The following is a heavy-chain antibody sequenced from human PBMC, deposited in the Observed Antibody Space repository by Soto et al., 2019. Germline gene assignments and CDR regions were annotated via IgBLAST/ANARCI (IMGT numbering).Heavy chain of an antibody. CDR3: ARVGPAHYYDSSGYYSPLDY. CDR2: IIPMFGTA. V-gene: IGHV1-69*01. D-gene: IGHD3-22*01. CDR1: GDTFSSYP. J-gene: IGHJ4*02. Sequence: QVQLVQSGAEVKKPGSSVKVSCKASGDTFSSYPINWVRQAPGQGLEWMGGIIPMFGTANYAQKFKGRVTITAGESTSTLYMELSSLRSEDTAVYYCARVGPAHYYDSSGYYSPLDYWGQGTLVTVSS.